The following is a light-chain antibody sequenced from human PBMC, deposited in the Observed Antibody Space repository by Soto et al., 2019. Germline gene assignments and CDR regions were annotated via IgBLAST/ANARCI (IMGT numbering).Light chain of an antibody. J-gene: IGKJ4*01. V-gene: IGKV1-5*03. Sequence: DIQMTQSPSTLSASVGDRVTITCGASQSISSCFAWYQQKTGKAPNLLIYKASTLESGFPSRFSGSGSGTEFTITISSVKTDDFATYYCQQYKSYTLTFGGGTKVDIK. CDR1: QSISSC. CDR2: KAS. CDR3: QQYKSYTLT.